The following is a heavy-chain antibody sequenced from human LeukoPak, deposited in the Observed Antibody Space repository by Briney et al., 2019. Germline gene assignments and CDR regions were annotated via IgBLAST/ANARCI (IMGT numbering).Heavy chain of an antibody. D-gene: IGHD5-24*01. V-gene: IGHV4-59*01. CDR3: ARVGYNSAFDI. J-gene: IGHJ3*02. CDR1: GGSISSYY. Sequence: SETLSLTCTVSGGSISSYYWSWIRQPPGKGLEWIGYIFYSGNTNYNPSLKSRVTISVDTSKNQFSLKLSSVTAADTAVYYCARVGYNSAFDIWGQGTMVTVSS. CDR2: IFYSGNT.